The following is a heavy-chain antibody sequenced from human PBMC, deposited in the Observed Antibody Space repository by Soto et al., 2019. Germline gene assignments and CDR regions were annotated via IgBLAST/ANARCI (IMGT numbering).Heavy chain of an antibody. CDR2: VYSGGAT. D-gene: IGHD3-10*01. Sequence: QLVETGGGWIQPGTSLTLSCAASGFSVSRNYMTWVRQAPGKGVEWVSFVYSGGATFYADSGKGRFILSRDDSQNTMYLQMNNLRAEDTAVYYCARGPGRLWGRGTLVTVAS. CDR1: GFSVSRNY. CDR3: ARGPGRL. J-gene: IGHJ4*02. V-gene: IGHV3-53*02.